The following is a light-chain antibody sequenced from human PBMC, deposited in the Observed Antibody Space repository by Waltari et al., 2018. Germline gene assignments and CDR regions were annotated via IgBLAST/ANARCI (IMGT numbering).Light chain of an antibody. CDR2: GTS. Sequence: QSVLTQPPSVSGAPGQRVTISCTGSGSNTGAGYDVHWYQQLPRAAPKLLIYGTSSRPLGVPDRFFGSTSGTSASLAITGLQAEDEAVYYCQSYDTSLSVVFGGGTKLTVL. V-gene: IGLV1-40*01. CDR1: GSNTGAGYD. J-gene: IGLJ3*02. CDR3: QSYDTSLSVV.